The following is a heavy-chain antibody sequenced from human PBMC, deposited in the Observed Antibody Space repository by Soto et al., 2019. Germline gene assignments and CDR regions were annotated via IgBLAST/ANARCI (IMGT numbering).Heavy chain of an antibody. D-gene: IGHD3-16*02. J-gene: IGHJ4*01. Sequence: GGSLRLSCAASGFTFTTHWMHWVRQVPEKGLAXVAXXNXXGXXXXXAXXVKGRFTISRDNAKNSLYLQMNSLRAEETAVYLCARVTYSYGWIFDYWGQGTLVTVSS. CDR3: ARVTYSYGWIFDY. V-gene: IGHV3-74*01. CDR2: XNXXGXXX. CDR1: GFTFTTHW.